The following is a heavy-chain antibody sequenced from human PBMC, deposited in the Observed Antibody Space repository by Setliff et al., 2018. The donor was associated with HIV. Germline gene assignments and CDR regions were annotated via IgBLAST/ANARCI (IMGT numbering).Heavy chain of an antibody. Sequence: GGSLRLSCAASGFTFSSYSMNWVRQAPGKGLEWVAVILYDESDKYYADSVKGRFTLSRDNSKNTVYLQVGSLRPDDTAMYYCARSRPYNSALDYWGQGTLVTVSS. V-gene: IGHV3-30*03. J-gene: IGHJ4*02. CDR2: ILYDESDK. CDR3: ARSRPYNSALDY. CDR1: GFTFSSYS. D-gene: IGHD6-25*01.